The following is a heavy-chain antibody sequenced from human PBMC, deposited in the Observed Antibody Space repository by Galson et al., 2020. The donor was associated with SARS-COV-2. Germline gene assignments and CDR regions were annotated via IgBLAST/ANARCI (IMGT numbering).Heavy chain of an antibody. CDR2: IYHSGST. D-gene: IGHD3-10*01. Sequence: SETLSLTCAVSGGSISSGGYSWSWIRQPPGKGLEWIGYIYHSGSTYYNPSLKSRVTISVDRSKNQFSLKLSSVTAADTAVYYCARSSGSYYLFDYWGQGTLVTVSS. CDR1: GGSISSGGYS. CDR3: ARSSGSYYLFDY. J-gene: IGHJ4*02. V-gene: IGHV4-30-2*01.